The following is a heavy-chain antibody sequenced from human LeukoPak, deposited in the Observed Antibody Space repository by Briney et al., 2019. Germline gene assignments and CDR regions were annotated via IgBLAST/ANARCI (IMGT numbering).Heavy chain of an antibody. CDR3: ARGTNPRGYSFVRNGMDV. V-gene: IGHV4-34*01. J-gene: IGHJ6*02. Sequence: SETLSLTCAVYGGSFSGYYWSWIRQPPGKGLEWIGEINHSGSTNYNPSLKSRVTISVDTSKNQFSLKLSSVTAADTAVYYCARGTNPRGYSFVRNGMDVWGQGTTVTVSS. D-gene: IGHD5-18*01. CDR1: GGSFSGYY. CDR2: INHSGST.